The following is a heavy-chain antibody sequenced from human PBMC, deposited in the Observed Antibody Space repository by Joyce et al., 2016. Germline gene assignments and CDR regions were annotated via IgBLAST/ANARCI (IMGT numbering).Heavy chain of an antibody. CDR3: ARPTAFRNGWYFAFDI. Sequence: QVLLQESGPRLVEPGETLSLSCSVSDGSITTHYLGWVRQPPGKGLEWLGYRPHSGNPYLNPSLERRITVSIDTSNRQVSLEVTSMTAAETAVYFCARPTAFRNGWYFAFDIWGQGTTVAVSS. V-gene: IGHV4-59*11. D-gene: IGHD6-19*01. J-gene: IGHJ3*02. CDR1: DGSITTHY. CDR2: RPHSGNP.